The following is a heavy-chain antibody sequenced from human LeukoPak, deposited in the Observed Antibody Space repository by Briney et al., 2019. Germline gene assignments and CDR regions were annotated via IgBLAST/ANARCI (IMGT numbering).Heavy chain of an antibody. Sequence: GRSLGLSCAASGFTFDDYAMHWVRQAPGKGLEWVSGISWNSGSIGYADSVKGRFTTSRDNAKNSLYLQMNSLRAEDTALYYCAKAPYYYGMDVWGQGTTVTVSS. CDR3: AKAPYYYGMDV. V-gene: IGHV3-9*01. CDR1: GFTFDDYA. CDR2: ISWNSGSI. J-gene: IGHJ6*02.